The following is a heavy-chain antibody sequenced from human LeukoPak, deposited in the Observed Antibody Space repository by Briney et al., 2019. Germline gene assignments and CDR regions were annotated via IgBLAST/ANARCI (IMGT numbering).Heavy chain of an antibody. J-gene: IGHJ4*02. CDR1: GFTFSSYS. Sequence: PGRSLRLSCAASGFTFSSYSIHWVRQAPGKGLEWVTGILYDGSNKYYADSVKGRFTISRNNSKNTLYLQMNSLRGEDTAVYYCARADYYFDYWGQGTLVTVSS. V-gene: IGHV3-30-3*01. CDR2: ILYDGSNK. CDR3: ARADYYFDY.